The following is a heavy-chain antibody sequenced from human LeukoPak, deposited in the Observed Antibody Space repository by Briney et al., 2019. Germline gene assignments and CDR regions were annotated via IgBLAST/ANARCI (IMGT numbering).Heavy chain of an antibody. D-gene: IGHD6-13*01. CDR1: GGSISSSSYY. Sequence: SETLSLTCTVSGGSISSSSYYWGWIRQPPGKGLEWIGSIYYSGSTYYNPSLKSRVTISVDTSKNQFSLKLSSVTAADTAVYYCARRNSSSSFDYWGQGTLVTVSS. V-gene: IGHV4-39*01. CDR2: IYYSGST. CDR3: ARRNSSSSFDY. J-gene: IGHJ4*02.